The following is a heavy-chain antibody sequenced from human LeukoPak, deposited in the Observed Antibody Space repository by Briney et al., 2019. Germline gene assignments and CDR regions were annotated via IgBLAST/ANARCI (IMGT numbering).Heavy chain of an antibody. J-gene: IGHJ4*02. CDR2: ISGSGGST. V-gene: IGHV3-23*01. D-gene: IGHD3-10*01. Sequence: GGSLSLSCAASSFSFSSYAMGWVRPAPGKGLEWVSAISGSGGSTYYADSVKGRFTISRDNSKNSLYLQMNSLRAEDTAVYHCAKDIARDYYGSGSYIFGYWGQGTLVTVSS. CDR3: AKDIARDYYGSGSYIFGY. CDR1: SFSFSSYA.